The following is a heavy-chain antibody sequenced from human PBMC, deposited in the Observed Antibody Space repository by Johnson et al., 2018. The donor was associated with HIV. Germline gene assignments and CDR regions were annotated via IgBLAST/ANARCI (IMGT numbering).Heavy chain of an antibody. V-gene: IGHV3-23*04. Sequence: VQLVESGGGLVQPGGSLKLSCAASGFTFDDYAMHWVRQAPGKGLEWVSAISGSGGSTYYADSVKGRFTISRDNSKNTLYLQMNSLRAEDTAVYYCARVRRSGTYYVDAFDIWGQGTMVTVSS. D-gene: IGHD1-26*01. J-gene: IGHJ3*02. CDR1: GFTFDDYA. CDR3: ARVRRSGTYYVDAFDI. CDR2: ISGSGGST.